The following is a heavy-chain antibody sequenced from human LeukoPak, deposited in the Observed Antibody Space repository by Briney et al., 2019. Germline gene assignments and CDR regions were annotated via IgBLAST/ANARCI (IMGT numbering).Heavy chain of an antibody. CDR1: GLPLSSSA. CDR2: IVVGSNNT. J-gene: IGHJ5*02. V-gene: IGHV1-58*01. CDR3: AAPYSTRWFDL. D-gene: IGHD6-13*01. Sequence: GTSVKVSCKASGLPLSSSAVQWVRQAGGQRLEWIGWIVVGSNNTNYAQKFQERVTITRDMSTSPAYMELSSLRSEDTAVYYCAAPYSTRWFDLWGRGTLVTVSS.